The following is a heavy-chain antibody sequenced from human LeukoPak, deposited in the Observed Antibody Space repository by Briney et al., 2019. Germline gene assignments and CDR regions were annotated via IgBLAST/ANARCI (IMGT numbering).Heavy chain of an antibody. CDR2: ISSSSSTI. V-gene: IGHV3-48*01. CDR1: GFTFSSYS. Sequence: QTGGSLRLSCAASGFTFSSYSMNWVRQAPGKGLEWVSYISSSSSTIYYADSVKGRFTISRDNAKNPLYLQMNSLRAEDTAVYYCARDLEYYDSSGQIDYWGQGTLVAVSS. J-gene: IGHJ4*02. D-gene: IGHD3-22*01. CDR3: ARDLEYYDSSGQIDY.